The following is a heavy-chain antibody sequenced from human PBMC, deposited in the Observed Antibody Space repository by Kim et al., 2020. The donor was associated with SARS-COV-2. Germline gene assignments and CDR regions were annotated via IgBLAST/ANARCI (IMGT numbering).Heavy chain of an antibody. J-gene: IGHJ5*01. CDR3: ARGPYGGRFDS. V-gene: IGHV1-46*01. CDR2: TSPSGGTP. D-gene: IGHD1-26*01. CDR1: GYKFTDYY. Sequence: ASVKVSCKTSGYKFTDYYIHLTRQAPGQGLEWMAKTSPSGGTPSYAQSFQGRVTLTTDTASNTVYMELSSLTSDDAAVYFCARGPYGGRFDSWGQGTLVSVSS.